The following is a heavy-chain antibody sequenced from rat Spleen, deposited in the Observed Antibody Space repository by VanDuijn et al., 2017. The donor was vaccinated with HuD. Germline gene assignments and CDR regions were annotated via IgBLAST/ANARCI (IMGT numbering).Heavy chain of an antibody. Sequence: EVQLVESDGGLVQPGRSLNLSCAASGFTFSDFFMAWVRQAPGKGLEWVASISNIDDTYYSDSVKGRFSISRDNAKSTLYLQMNSLRSEDTATYYCSPLPGYNLDHWGQGVMVTVSS. D-gene: IGHD1-4*01. CDR3: SPLPGYNLDH. V-gene: IGHV5-20*01. CDR1: GFTFSDFF. J-gene: IGHJ2*01. CDR2: ISNIDDT.